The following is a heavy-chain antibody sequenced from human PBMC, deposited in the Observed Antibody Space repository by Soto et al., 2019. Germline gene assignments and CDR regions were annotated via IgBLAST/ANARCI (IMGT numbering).Heavy chain of an antibody. CDR1: GFSFSTYT. V-gene: IGHV3-23*01. CDR2: LSGSGGTT. CDR3: ARERAYCGGGISCSYYYGMDV. Sequence: GGSLRLSCAASGFSFSTYTMSWLRQAPGKGLEWVSCLSGSGGTTYYADSVEGRFTISRDTSKNTLYLQMNSLRAEDTAVYYCARERAYCGGGISCSYYYGMDVWGQGTTVTVSS. J-gene: IGHJ6*02. D-gene: IGHD2-21*01.